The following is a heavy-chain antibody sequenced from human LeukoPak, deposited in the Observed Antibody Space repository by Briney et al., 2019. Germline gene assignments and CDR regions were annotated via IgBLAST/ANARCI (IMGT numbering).Heavy chain of an antibody. CDR1: GGSISNDC. CDR2: IYYTGST. D-gene: IGHD6-13*01. Sequence: PSETLSLTCIVSGGSISNDCWSWVRQPPGKGLGWIGYIYYTGSTNYNPSLKSRVSISVDTSKSQFSLKLTSLTAADTAVYYSARGRRSSSRHDAIDIWGQGTMVTVSS. CDR3: ARGRRSSSRHDAIDI. V-gene: IGHV4-59*01. J-gene: IGHJ3*02.